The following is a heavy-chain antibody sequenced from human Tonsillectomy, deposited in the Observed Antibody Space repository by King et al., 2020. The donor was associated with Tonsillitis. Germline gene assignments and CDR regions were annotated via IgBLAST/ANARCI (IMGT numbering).Heavy chain of an antibody. V-gene: IGHV4-34*01. CDR2: INHSGST. J-gene: IGHJ5*02. Sequence: VQLQQWGAGLLKPSETLSLTCAVYGGSFSGYYWNWIRQPPGGGLEWIGEINHSGSTNYNPSLKSRVTVSVDTSKNQFSLKLRSVTAADTALYSCASAPYYYESSDYYSRIDSWGQGTLVTVSS. CDR3: ASAPYYYESSDYYSRIDS. D-gene: IGHD3-22*01. CDR1: GGSFSGYY.